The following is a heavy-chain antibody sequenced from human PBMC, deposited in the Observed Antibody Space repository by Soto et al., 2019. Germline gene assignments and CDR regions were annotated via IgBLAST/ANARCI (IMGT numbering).Heavy chain of an antibody. J-gene: IGHJ6*02. CDR2: IIPIFGPA. Sequence: KVSCKSSGGTFSSHSINWVRQAPGQGLEWMGGIIPIFGPANFAKKFQGRVTITADESTTTAYMELSSLTSEDTAVYYCATGSFTSTGGRIGYHYNAMDVWGQGTTVTVSS. CDR1: GGTFSSHS. V-gene: IGHV1-69*01. CDR3: ATGSFTSTGGRIGYHYNAMDV. D-gene: IGHD1-1*01.